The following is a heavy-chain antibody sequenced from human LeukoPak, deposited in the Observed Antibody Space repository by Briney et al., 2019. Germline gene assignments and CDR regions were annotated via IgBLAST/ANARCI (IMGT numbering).Heavy chain of an antibody. D-gene: IGHD1-1*01. CDR2: MNHSGST. Sequence: SETLSLTCAVYGGSFSGYYWSWIRQPPGKGLEWIGEMNHSGSTNYNPSLKSRVTMSVDTSKNQFSLKLSSVTAADTAVYYCARDRGTWNDDGFDYWGQGTLVTVSS. V-gene: IGHV4-34*01. CDR1: GGSFSGYY. J-gene: IGHJ4*02. CDR3: ARDRGTWNDDGFDY.